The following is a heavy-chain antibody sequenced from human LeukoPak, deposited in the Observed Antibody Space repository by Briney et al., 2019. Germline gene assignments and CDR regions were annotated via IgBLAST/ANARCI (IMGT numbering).Heavy chain of an antibody. Sequence: GGSLRLSCAASGFTFTNAWMSWVRQAPGKGLEWVSVIYSGGSTYYADSVKGRFTISRDNSKNTLYLQMNSLRAEDTAVYYCARDRGWFDPWGQGTLVTVSP. CDR3: ARDRGWFDP. J-gene: IGHJ5*02. CDR2: IYSGGST. V-gene: IGHV3-66*02. CDR1: GFTFTNAW.